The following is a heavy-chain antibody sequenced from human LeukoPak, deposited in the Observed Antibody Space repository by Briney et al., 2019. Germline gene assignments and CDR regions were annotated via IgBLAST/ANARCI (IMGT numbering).Heavy chain of an antibody. V-gene: IGHV3-66*01. CDR3: ARALSYYYDSSGPHGDAFDI. CDR1: GFTVSSNY. CDR2: IYSGGST. J-gene: IGHJ3*02. Sequence: GGSLRLSCAASGFTVSSNYMSWVRQAPGKGLEWVSVIYSGGSTYYADSVKGRFTISRDNSKNTLYLQMNSLRAEDTAVYYCARALSYYYDSSGPHGDAFDIWGQGTMVTVSS. D-gene: IGHD3-22*01.